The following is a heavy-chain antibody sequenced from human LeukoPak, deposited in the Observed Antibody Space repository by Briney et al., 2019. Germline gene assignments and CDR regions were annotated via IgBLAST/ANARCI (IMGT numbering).Heavy chain of an antibody. CDR3: ARDLGLDY. V-gene: IGHV3-53*01. J-gene: IGHJ4*02. D-gene: IGHD3-10*01. CDR2: IYSGGST. Sequence: GGSLRLSCEASGLTYRKYAMNWVRQAPGKGLEWVSVIYSGGSTYYADSVKGRFTISRDNSKNTLYLQMNSLRAEDTAVYYCARDLGLDYWGQGTLVTVSS. CDR1: GLTYRKYA.